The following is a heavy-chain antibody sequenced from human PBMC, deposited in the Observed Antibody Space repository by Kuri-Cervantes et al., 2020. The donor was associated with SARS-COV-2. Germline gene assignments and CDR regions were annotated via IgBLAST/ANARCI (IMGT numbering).Heavy chain of an antibody. CDR2: INPSGGST. CDR3: ARGERITMVRGVIIKEGDFDY. D-gene: IGHD3-10*01. V-gene: IGHV1-46*01. J-gene: IGHJ4*02. Sequence: ASVKVSCKASGYTFTSYYMHWVRQAPGQGLEWMGIINPSGGSTSYAQKFQGRATMTRDTSTSTVYMELSSLRSEDTAVYYCARGERITMVRGVIIKEGDFDYWGQGTLVTVSS. CDR1: GYTFTSYY.